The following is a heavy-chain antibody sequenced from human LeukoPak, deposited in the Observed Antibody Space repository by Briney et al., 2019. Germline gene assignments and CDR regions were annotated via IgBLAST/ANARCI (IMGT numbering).Heavy chain of an antibody. D-gene: IGHD3-22*01. CDR3: ARDFHSSGYYHYFHY. CDR1: GYTFTSYG. J-gene: IGHJ4*02. Sequence: ASVKVSGKASGYTFTSYGISWVRQAPGQALEWMGWISGYNGNTNYAQKLQGRVTMTTDTSTSTAYMELRSLRSDDTAVYYCARDFHSSGYYHYFHYWGQGTLVTVSS. CDR2: ISGYNGNT. V-gene: IGHV1-18*01.